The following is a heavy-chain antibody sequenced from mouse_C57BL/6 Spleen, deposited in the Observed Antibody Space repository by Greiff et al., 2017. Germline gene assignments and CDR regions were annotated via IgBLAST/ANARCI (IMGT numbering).Heavy chain of an antibody. D-gene: IGHD1-1*01. CDR1: GYTFSSSW. J-gene: IGHJ3*01. CDR2: IDPSDSYT. CDR3: VRSSYVGWFAY. V-gene: IGHV1-69*01. Sequence: QVQLQQPGAELVMPGASVKLSCKASGYTFSSSWMHWVKQRPGQGLEWIGEIDPSDSYTNYNQTFTGKSTLTVVKSSSTADMQLSSLTSEDAAVYYCVRSSYVGWFAYLGQGTLVTVSA.